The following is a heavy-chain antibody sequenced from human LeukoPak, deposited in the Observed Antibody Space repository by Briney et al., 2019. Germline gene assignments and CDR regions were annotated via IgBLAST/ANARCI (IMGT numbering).Heavy chain of an antibody. Sequence: GGSLRLSCAASGFTFNSYGMHWARQTPGKGLEWVAFIRYDGKNQYYADSVKGRFTISRDNSKNMLYLQMSSLRAEDTAVFYCAKDPSGAGWYVDDWGQGTLVTVSS. V-gene: IGHV3-30*02. CDR1: GFTFNSYG. CDR3: AKDPSGAGWYVDD. CDR2: IRYDGKNQ. J-gene: IGHJ4*02. D-gene: IGHD6-19*01.